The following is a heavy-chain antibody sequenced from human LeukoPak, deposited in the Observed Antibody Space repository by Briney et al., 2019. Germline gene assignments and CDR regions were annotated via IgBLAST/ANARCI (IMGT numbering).Heavy chain of an antibody. D-gene: IGHD3-3*01. Sequence: SETLSLTCTVSGGSISSSSYYWGWIRQPPGKGLEWIGSIYYSGSIYYNPSLKSRVTISVDTSKNQFSLKLSSVTAADTAVYYCARGRTPSIILGADIWGQGTMVTVSS. J-gene: IGHJ3*02. CDR1: GGSISSSSYY. V-gene: IGHV4-39*07. CDR2: IYYSGSI. CDR3: ARGRTPSIILGADI.